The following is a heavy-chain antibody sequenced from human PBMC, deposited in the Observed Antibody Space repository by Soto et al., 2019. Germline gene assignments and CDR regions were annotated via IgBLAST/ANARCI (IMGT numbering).Heavy chain of an antibody. D-gene: IGHD6-13*01. J-gene: IGHJ3*02. Sequence: ASVKVSCKASGYTFTGYYMHWVRQAPGQGLEWMGWINPNSGGTNYAQKFQGWVTMTRDTSISTAYMELSRLRSDDTAVYYCARGGGGPGCSWWDDAFDIWGQGTMVTVSS. V-gene: IGHV1-2*04. CDR1: GYTFTGYY. CDR3: ARGGGGPGCSWWDDAFDI. CDR2: INPNSGGT.